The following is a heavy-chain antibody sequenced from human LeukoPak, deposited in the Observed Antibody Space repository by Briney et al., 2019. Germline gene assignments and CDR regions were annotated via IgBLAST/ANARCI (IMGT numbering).Heavy chain of an antibody. CDR3: ASISQYYYDSSGYYSMVRNAFDI. D-gene: IGHD3-22*01. CDR2: INPNSGGA. V-gene: IGHV1-2*02. J-gene: IGHJ3*02. CDR1: GYTFTGYY. Sequence: GASVNVSCKASGYTFTGYYMDWVRLAPGQGLEWMGWINPNSGGANYAQKFQGRVTMTRDTSISTAYMELSRLRSDDTAVYYCASISQYYYDSSGYYSMVRNAFDIWGQGTMVTVSS.